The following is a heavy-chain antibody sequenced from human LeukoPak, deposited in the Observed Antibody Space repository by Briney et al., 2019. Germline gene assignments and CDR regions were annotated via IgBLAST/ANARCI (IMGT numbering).Heavy chain of an antibody. CDR2: NNPNSGGT. J-gene: IGHJ4*02. Sequence: ASVKVSCKASGYTFTGYYMHWVRQAPGQGLEWMGWNNPNSGGTNYAQKFQGRVTMTRDTSISTAYMELSRLRSDDTAVYYCARVHRIAVADTFDYWGQGTLVTVSS. CDR3: ARVHRIAVADTFDY. V-gene: IGHV1-2*02. D-gene: IGHD6-19*01. CDR1: GYTFTGYY.